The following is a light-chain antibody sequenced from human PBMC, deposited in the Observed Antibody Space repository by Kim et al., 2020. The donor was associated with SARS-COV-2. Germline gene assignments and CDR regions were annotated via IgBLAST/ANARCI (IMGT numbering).Light chain of an antibody. Sequence: EIVLTQSPGTLSLSPGERATVSCRASQSVTNNYLAWHQQKPGQAPRLLIYGASSRFTGIPDRFSGSGSGTDFTLIISRLEPEDFAVYYCQQYGSGRTFGQGTKVDIK. CDR3: QQYGSGRT. V-gene: IGKV3-20*01. CDR2: GAS. CDR1: QSVTNNY. J-gene: IGKJ1*01.